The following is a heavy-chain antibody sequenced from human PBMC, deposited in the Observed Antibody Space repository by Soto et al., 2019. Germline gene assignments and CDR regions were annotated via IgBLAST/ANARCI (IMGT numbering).Heavy chain of an antibody. CDR2: INPNSGGT. Sequence: ASVKVSCKASGYTFTGYYMHWVRQAPGQGLEWMGWINPNSGGTNYAQKFQGWVTMTRDTSISTAYMELSRLRSDDTAVYYCARERVATVYYGMDVWGQGTTVTVSS. CDR1: GYTFTGYY. V-gene: IGHV1-2*04. J-gene: IGHJ6*02. CDR3: ARERVATVYYGMDV. D-gene: IGHD5-12*01.